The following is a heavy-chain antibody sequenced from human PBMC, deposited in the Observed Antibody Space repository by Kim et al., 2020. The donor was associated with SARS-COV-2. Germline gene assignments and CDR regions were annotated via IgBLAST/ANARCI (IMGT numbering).Heavy chain of an antibody. CDR3: ARSLYYNNGIDV. Sequence: GGSLRLSCAASGFTVSNNFINWVRQAPGKGLAWVSIIYKNGDTYYADSVKGRFTLSRDNSKNTLYLQMNSLRAEDTAVYYCARSLYYNNGIDVWGQGTT. V-gene: IGHV3-53*01. D-gene: IGHD3-10*01. CDR1: GFTVSNNF. CDR2: IYKNGDT. J-gene: IGHJ6*02.